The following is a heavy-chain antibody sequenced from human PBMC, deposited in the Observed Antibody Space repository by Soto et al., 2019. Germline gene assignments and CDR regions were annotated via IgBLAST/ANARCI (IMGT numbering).Heavy chain of an antibody. V-gene: IGHV3-30*18. CDR3: AKGAYSSSWYVLGGFGYYYYGMDV. CDR2: ISYDGSNK. Sequence: QVQLVESGGGVVQPGRSLRLSCAASGFTFSSYGMHWVRQAPGKGLEWVAVISYDGSNKYYADSVKGRFTISRDNSKNKLYLQMNSLRAEDTAVYYCAKGAYSSSWYVLGGFGYYYYGMDVWGQGTTVTVSS. J-gene: IGHJ6*02. CDR1: GFTFSSYG. D-gene: IGHD6-13*01.